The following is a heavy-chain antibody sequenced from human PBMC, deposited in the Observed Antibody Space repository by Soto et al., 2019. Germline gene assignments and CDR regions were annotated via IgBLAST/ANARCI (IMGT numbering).Heavy chain of an antibody. Sequence: QVRLVQSGAEVKKPGASVRVSCKASGYTFSSYGITWVRQAPGQGLEWMGWISVHTGNADYAEKYQGIVTVTTDTTTTTAYMELRNLRSDDTAVFYTARDKCEVDHWGQGTLVTVSA. CDR3: ARDKCEVDH. CDR2: ISVHTGNA. J-gene: IGHJ4*02. CDR1: GYTFSSYG. V-gene: IGHV1-18*01.